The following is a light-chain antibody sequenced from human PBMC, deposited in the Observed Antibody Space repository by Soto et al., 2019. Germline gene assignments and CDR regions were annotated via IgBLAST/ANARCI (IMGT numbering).Light chain of an antibody. CDR3: LQDYDFPFT. CDR1: QDIRNE. J-gene: IGKJ4*01. Sequence: AIQMTQSPSSLSASVGDTVTITCRASQDIRNELGWYQQKPGKAPNFLIYAASSLQTGVPSRFSGSGSGTDFTLTINSLQPEDFATYYCLQDYDFPFTFGGGTKVEIK. CDR2: AAS. V-gene: IGKV1-6*01.